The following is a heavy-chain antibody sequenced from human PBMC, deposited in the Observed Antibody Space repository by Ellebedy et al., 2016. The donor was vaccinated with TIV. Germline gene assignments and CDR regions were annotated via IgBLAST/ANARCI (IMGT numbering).Heavy chain of an antibody. D-gene: IGHD3-16*01. V-gene: IGHV3-23*01. CDR1: GFTFSSFA. CDR2: ISRSGETT. J-gene: IGHJ4*02. Sequence: PGGSLRLSCAASGFTFSSFAMSWVRQAPGKGLEWVSEISRSGETTYYGDSVKGRFTMSRDNSKNTTFLQMNSLRPEDTGVYHCAKWGSISHQYLDSWGQGALVTVSS. CDR3: AKWGSISHQYLDS.